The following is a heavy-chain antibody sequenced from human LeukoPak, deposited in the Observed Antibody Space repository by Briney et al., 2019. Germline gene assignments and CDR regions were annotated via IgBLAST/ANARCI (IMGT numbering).Heavy chain of an antibody. D-gene: IGHD3-10*01. CDR3: ARLTMLRGVIYGTDWHSDL. CDR1: GGSINSHY. CDR2: ISYSGSA. V-gene: IGHV4-59*11. Sequence: SSETLSLTCTVSGGSINSHYWSWMRQPPGKGLEWIGYISYSGSANYNPSLRSRVTISVDASKIQFSLKLISVTAADTAVYYCARLTMLRGVIYGTDWHSDLWGRGTLVTVSS. J-gene: IGHJ2*01.